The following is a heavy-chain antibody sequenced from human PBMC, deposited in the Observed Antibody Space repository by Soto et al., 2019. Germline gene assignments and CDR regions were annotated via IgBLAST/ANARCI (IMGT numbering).Heavy chain of an antibody. J-gene: IGHJ5*02. CDR1: GFTFSDYY. V-gene: IGHV3-11*06. CDR2: ISSSSSYT. CDR3: AGSIASAGNKYNCFDP. D-gene: IGHD6-13*01. Sequence: PGGSLRLSCAASGFTFSDYYMSWIRQAPGKGLEGVSYISSSSSYTNYADSVKGRFTTSRDNAKNSLYLQMDSLRAEDTAVYYCAGSIASAGNKYNCFDPWGQGTLVTVSS.